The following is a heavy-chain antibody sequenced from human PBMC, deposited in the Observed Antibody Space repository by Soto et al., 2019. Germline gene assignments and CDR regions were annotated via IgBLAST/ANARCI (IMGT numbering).Heavy chain of an antibody. Sequence: KPSETLSLTCTVSGGSISSYYWSWIRQPPGKGLEWIGYIHYSGSTNYNPSLKSRVTISVDTSKNQFSLKLSSVTAADTAVYYCARDRSSSSSSGYYYYGMDVWGQGTTVTVSS. CDR3: ARDRSSSSSSGYYYYGMDV. V-gene: IGHV4-59*01. CDR1: GGSISSYY. D-gene: IGHD6-6*01. CDR2: IHYSGST. J-gene: IGHJ6*02.